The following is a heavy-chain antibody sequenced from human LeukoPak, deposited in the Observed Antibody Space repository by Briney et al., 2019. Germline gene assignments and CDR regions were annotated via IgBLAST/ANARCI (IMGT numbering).Heavy chain of an antibody. CDR2: IYSGGST. J-gene: IGHJ4*02. CDR1: GFTVSSNY. D-gene: IGHD5-24*01. Sequence: PGGSLRLSCAASGFTVSSNYMSWVRQAPGKGLEWVSVIYSGGSTYYADSVKGRFTISRDNSKNTLYLQMNSLRAEDTAVYYCAREMATIGVDYWGQGTLVTVSS. V-gene: IGHV3-66*01. CDR3: AREMATIGVDY.